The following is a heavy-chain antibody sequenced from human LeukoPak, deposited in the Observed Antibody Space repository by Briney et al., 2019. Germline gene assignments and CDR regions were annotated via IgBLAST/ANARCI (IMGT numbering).Heavy chain of an antibody. Sequence: GGSLRLSCAASGFIVGSNYMSWVRRAPGKGLEWVSVIYSSDITYYADSVRGRFTISRDNSKNTLFLQMNSLRAEDTAVYYCARGAPEYSGYDDYWGQGTLVTVSS. CDR2: IYSSDIT. CDR3: ARGAPEYSGYDDY. V-gene: IGHV3-66*01. J-gene: IGHJ4*02. D-gene: IGHD5-12*01. CDR1: GFIVGSNY.